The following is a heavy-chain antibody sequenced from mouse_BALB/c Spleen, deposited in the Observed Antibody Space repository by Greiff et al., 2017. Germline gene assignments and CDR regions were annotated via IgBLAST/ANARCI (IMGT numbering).Heavy chain of an antibody. V-gene: IGHV5-6-5*01. J-gene: IGHJ1*01. CDR2: ISSGGST. D-gene: IGHD1-1*01. CDR3: ARDYYGYWYFEV. CDR1: GFTFSSYA. Sequence: EVQLVESGGGLVKPGGSLKLSCAASGFTFSSYAMSWVRQTPEKRLEWVASISSGGSTYYPDSVKGRFTISRDNARNILYLQMSSLRSEDTAMYYCARDYYGYWYFEVWGAGTTVTVSA.